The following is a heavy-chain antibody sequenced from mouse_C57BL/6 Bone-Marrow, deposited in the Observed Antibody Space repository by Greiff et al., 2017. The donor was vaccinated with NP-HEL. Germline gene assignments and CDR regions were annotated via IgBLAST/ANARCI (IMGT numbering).Heavy chain of an antibody. D-gene: IGHD2-10*02. J-gene: IGHJ4*01. CDR1: GYTFTSYW. CDR2: IDPSDSYT. V-gene: IGHV1-50*01. CDR3: ASPLYGNYVDYAMDY. Sequence: QVQLQQPGAELVKPGASVKLSCKASGYTFTSYWMQWVKQRPGQGLEWIGEIDPSDSYTNYNQKFKGKATLTVDTSSSTAYMQLSSLTSEDSAVYYCASPLYGNYVDYAMDYWGQGTSVTVSS.